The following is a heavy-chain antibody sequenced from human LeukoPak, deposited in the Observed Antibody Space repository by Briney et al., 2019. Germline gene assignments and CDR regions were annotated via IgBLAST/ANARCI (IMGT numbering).Heavy chain of an antibody. J-gene: IGHJ3*02. CDR1: GYTFTRHT. CDR2: ISAYNGNT. V-gene: IGHV1-18*04. CDR3: ARVMTTVVTAHAFEI. D-gene: IGHD4-11*01. Sequence: ASVKVSCKASGYTFTRHTISWVRQAPGQGLEWMGWISAYNGNTNYAQHLQGRVTMATDTSTNTAYLELRSLRSDDTAIYYCARVMTTVVTAHAFEIWGQGTMVTVSS.